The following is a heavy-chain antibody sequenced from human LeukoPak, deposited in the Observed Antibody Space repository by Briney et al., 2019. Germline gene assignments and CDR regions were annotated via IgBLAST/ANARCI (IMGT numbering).Heavy chain of an antibody. D-gene: IGHD6-13*01. Sequence: PSETLSLTCAVYGGSFSGYYWSWIRQHPGKGLEWIGEINHSGSTNYNPSLKSRVTISVDTSKNQFSLKLSSVTAADTAVYYCARGSSSWDYWGQGTLVTVSS. V-gene: IGHV4-34*01. CDR1: GGSFSGYY. J-gene: IGHJ4*02. CDR3: ARGSSSWDY. CDR2: INHSGST.